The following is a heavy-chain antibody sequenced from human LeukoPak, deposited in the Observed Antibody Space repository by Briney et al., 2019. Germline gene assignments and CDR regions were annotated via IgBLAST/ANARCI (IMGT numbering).Heavy chain of an antibody. J-gene: IGHJ5*02. Sequence: GGSLRLSCAASGFTFTSYSMNGVRQAPGKGLEWLSYISIGSSTIYYADSVKGRFTISGDNAKNSLYLQMNSLRAEDPAVYYCARTIAAADTRWFDPWGQGNLVTVSS. D-gene: IGHD6-13*01. CDR3: ARTIAAADTRWFDP. CDR1: GFTFTSYS. CDR2: ISIGSSTI. V-gene: IGHV3-48*01.